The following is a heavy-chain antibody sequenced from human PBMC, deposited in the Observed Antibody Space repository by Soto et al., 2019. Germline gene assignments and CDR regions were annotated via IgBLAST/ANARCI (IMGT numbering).Heavy chain of an antibody. Sequence: QVPLVESGGGVVQPGRSLRLSCAASGFTFSLYGMHWVRQAPGKGLEWVAVIWYDGSNKFYADSVKGRFTISRDNSKNTLYLQMNSLRDEDTAVYYCARGLRGISFYGMDVWGQGTTVIVSS. D-gene: IGHD3-16*01. CDR1: GFTFSLYG. CDR2: IWYDGSNK. V-gene: IGHV3-33*01. CDR3: ARGLRGISFYGMDV. J-gene: IGHJ6*02.